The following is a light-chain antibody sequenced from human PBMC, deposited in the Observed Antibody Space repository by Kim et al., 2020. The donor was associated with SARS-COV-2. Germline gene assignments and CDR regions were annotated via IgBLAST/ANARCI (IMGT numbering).Light chain of an antibody. CDR1: QSISSW. CDR2: DAS. CDR3: QQYDSYPRT. Sequence: DIQMTQSPSSLSASVGDRVTITCRASQSISSWLAWYQKKPGKPPKSLIYDASSLQSGVPSRFSGSGSGTDFTLSISSLQPEDFATYYCQQYDSYPRTFGQGTKVDIK. V-gene: IGKV1D-16*01. J-gene: IGKJ1*01.